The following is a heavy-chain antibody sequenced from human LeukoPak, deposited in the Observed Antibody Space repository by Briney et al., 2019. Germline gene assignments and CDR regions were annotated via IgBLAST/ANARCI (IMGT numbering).Heavy chain of an antibody. V-gene: IGHV3-23*01. Sequence: PGRSLRLSCAASGFTFSSYSMSWVRQAPGKGLEWVSVIGGGGRTTYYADSVKGQFTISRDNSRDTLYLQMSSLRVEDTAVYYCVRGSIGPFHYYGMDVWGQGTTVTVSS. CDR1: GFTFSSYS. D-gene: IGHD1-26*01. CDR3: VRGSIGPFHYYGMDV. J-gene: IGHJ6*02. CDR2: IGGGGRTT.